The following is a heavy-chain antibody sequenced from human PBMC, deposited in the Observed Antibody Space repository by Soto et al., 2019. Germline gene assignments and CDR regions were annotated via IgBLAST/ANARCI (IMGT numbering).Heavy chain of an antibody. J-gene: IGHJ4*02. CDR2: FDPEDGET. Sequence: GASVKVSCKVSGYTLTELSMHWVRQAPGKGLEWMGGFDPEDGETIYAQKFQGRVTMTEDTSTDTAYMELSSLRSKDTAVYYCATSEGPPGYNWNYSPLDYWGQGTLVTVSS. V-gene: IGHV1-24*01. D-gene: IGHD1-7*01. CDR1: GYTLTELS. CDR3: ATSEGPPGYNWNYSPLDY.